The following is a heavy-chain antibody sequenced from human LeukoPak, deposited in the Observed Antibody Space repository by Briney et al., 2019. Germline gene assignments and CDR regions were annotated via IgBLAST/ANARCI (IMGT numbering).Heavy chain of an antibody. V-gene: IGHV4-59*01. D-gene: IGHD5-12*01. J-gene: IGHJ4*02. CDR1: GGSISSYY. Sequence: SETLSLTCTVSGGSISSYYWSWIRQPPGKGLEWIGYIYYSGSTNYNPSLKSRVTISVDTSKNQFSLKLSSVTAAETAVYYCAREYDIVATRFFDYWGQGTLVTVSS. CDR3: AREYDIVATRFFDY. CDR2: IYYSGST.